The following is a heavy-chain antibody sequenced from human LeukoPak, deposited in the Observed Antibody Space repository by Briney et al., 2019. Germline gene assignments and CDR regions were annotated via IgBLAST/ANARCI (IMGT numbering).Heavy chain of an antibody. CDR3: ATFSMVRGAIGAFDI. D-gene: IGHD3-10*01. V-gene: IGHV4-59*08. CDR2: IYYSGST. J-gene: IGHJ3*02. CDR1: GGSINSYY. Sequence: SETLSLTCTVSGGSINSYYWSWIRQPPGKGLEWIGYIYYSGSTYYNPSLKSRVTISVDTSKNQFSLKLSSVTAADTAVYYCATFSMVRGAIGAFDIWGQGTMVTVSS.